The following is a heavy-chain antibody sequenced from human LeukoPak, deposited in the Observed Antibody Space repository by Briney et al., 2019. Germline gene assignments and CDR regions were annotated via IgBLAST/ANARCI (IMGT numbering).Heavy chain of an antibody. CDR2: IYYGGTSANT. CDR3: VRHGSYYRRIDY. D-gene: IGHD1-26*01. V-gene: IGHV4-39*01. CDR1: GGSISSPGYD. Sequence: PSETLSLTCTVSGGSISSPGYDWGWIRQPPGKGLEWIASIYYGGTSANTYYNPSLRSRLTIPLNTSKNHFTLRLNSVPAADTAVYYRVRHGSYYRRIDYWGQGTLVTVSS. J-gene: IGHJ4*02.